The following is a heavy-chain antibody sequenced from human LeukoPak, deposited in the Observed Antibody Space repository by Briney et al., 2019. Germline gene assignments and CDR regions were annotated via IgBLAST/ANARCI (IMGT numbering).Heavy chain of an antibody. J-gene: IGHJ6*02. D-gene: IGHD3-22*01. V-gene: IGHV1-18*01. CDR3: ARSHYYDSSGPYGMDV. CDR1: GYTFTSYG. Sequence: ASVKVSCKASGYTFTSYGISWVRQAPGQGLEWMGWISAYNGNTNYAQKLQGRVTMTTDTSTSTAYMELRSLRSDDTAVYYCARSHYYDSSGPYGMDVWGQGTTVTVSS. CDR2: ISAYNGNT.